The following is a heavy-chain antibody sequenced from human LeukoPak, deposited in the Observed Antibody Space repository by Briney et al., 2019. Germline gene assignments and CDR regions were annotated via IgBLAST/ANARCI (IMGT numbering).Heavy chain of an antibody. CDR2: ISSSGTTI. CDR3: ARVDTWLDYYYYMDV. J-gene: IGHJ6*03. D-gene: IGHD2-2*02. Sequence: GGSLRLSCAASGFTFSSYEMNWVRQAPGKGLEWVSYISSSGTTIYYADSVKGRFTISRDNAKNSLYLQMNSLRAEDTALYYCARVDTWLDYYYYMDVWGKGTTVTVSS. V-gene: IGHV3-48*03. CDR1: GFTFSSYE.